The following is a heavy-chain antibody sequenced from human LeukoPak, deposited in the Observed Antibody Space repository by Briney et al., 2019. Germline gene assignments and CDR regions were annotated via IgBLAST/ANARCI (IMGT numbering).Heavy chain of an antibody. CDR2: IIPIFGTA. CDR1: GGTFSSYA. CDR3: ARGFYGDYYNFDY. D-gene: IGHD4-17*01. Sequence: SVKVSCKASGGTFSSYAISWVRQAPGQGLEWMGGIIPIFGTANYAQKFQGRVAITTDESTSTAYMELSSLRSEDTAVYYCARGFYGDYYNFDYWGQGTLVTVSS. J-gene: IGHJ4*02. V-gene: IGHV1-69*05.